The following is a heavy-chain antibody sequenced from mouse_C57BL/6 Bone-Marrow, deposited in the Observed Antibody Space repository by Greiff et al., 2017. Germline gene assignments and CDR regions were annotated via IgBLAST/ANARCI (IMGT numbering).Heavy chain of an antibody. D-gene: IGHD2-4*01. CDR1: GYSFTDYN. V-gene: IGHV1-39*01. CDR3: ARGYDYDYAMDY. Sequence: EVKLQESGPELVKPGASVKISCKASGYSFTDYNMNWVKQSNGKSLEWIGVINPNYGTTSYNQKFKGKDTLTVDQSSITAYMQRNSLTSEDSAVYYCARGYDYDYAMDYWGQGTSVTVSS. J-gene: IGHJ4*01. CDR2: INPNYGTT.